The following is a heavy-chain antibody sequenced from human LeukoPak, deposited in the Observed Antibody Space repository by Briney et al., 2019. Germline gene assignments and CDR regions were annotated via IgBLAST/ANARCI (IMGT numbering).Heavy chain of an antibody. CDR1: GFTSSSYD. J-gene: IGHJ5*02. V-gene: IGHV3-23*01. CDR2: IRPSGDNT. Sequence: GGSLRLSCAASGFTSSSYDMTWVRQAPRRGLEWVSSIRPSGDNTYYGDSVKGRFTISRDNSKNTVYLQMNNMRVDDTAVYYCARVAGWHWFDPWGQGTLVTVSS. CDR3: ARVAGWHWFDP. D-gene: IGHD6-19*01.